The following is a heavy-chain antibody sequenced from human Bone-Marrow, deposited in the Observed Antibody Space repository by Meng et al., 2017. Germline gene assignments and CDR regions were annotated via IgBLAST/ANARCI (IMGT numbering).Heavy chain of an antibody. J-gene: IGHJ6*02. CDR1: GFTFSSYS. V-gene: IGHV3-21*01. Sequence: GESLKISCAASGFTFSSYSMNWVRQAPGKGLEWVSSISSSSSYIYYADSVKGRFTISRDNAKNSLYLQMNSLRAEDTAVYYCARDKRCSSTSCYRLGDYYGMDVWGQATTVTVSS. CDR3: ARDKRCSSTSCYRLGDYYGMDV. CDR2: ISSSSSYI. D-gene: IGHD2-2*01.